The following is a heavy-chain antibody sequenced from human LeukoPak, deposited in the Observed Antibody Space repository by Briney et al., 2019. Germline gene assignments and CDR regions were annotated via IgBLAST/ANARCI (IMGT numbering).Heavy chain of an antibody. CDR3: ARDFHRRYYDSSGYNAFDI. J-gene: IGHJ3*02. Sequence: GGSLRLSCAASGFTFSNYAMHWVRQAPGKGLGWVAVISYDGSNKYYTDSVKGRFTISRDNAKNSLYLQMNSLRAEDTAVYYCARDFHRRYYDSSGYNAFDIWGQGTMVTVSS. D-gene: IGHD3-22*01. CDR2: ISYDGSNK. V-gene: IGHV3-30*04. CDR1: GFTFSNYA.